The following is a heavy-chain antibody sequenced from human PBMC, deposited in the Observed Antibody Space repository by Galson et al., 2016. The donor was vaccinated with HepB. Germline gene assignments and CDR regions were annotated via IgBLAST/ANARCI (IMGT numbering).Heavy chain of an antibody. V-gene: IGHV3-33*01. J-gene: IGHJ4*02. D-gene: IGHD3-3*01. CDR2: IWYDGSNK. Sequence: SLRLSCAASGFTFSSYGMHWVRQAPGKGLEWVAVIWYDGSNKYYADSVKGRFTISRDNFKDTLYLQMHSLRAEDTAVYYCARDVGDFWSGYSPHFDYWGQGTLVTVSS. CDR1: GFTFSSYG. CDR3: ARDVGDFWSGYSPHFDY.